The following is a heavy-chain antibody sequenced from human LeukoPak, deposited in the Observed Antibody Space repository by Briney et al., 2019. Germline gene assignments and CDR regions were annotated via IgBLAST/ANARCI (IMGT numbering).Heavy chain of an antibody. J-gene: IGHJ4*02. CDR3: ARAGIAVASFDY. CDR2: IIPILGIA. Sequence: ASVTVSFTASGGTFSSYAISWVRQAPGQGLEWMGRIIPILGIANYAQKFQGRVTITADKSTSTAYMELSSLRSEDTAVYYCARAGIAVASFDYWGQGTLVTVSS. D-gene: IGHD6-19*01. CDR1: GGTFSSYA. V-gene: IGHV1-69*04.